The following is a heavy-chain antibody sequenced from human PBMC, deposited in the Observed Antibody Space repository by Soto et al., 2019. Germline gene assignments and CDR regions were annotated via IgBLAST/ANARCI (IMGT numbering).Heavy chain of an antibody. V-gene: IGHV4-30-4*01. D-gene: IGHD5-18*01. CDR2: IYYSGST. CDR1: GGSISSGDYY. CDR3: AAQRGYSYGPHLYYYYYGMDV. Sequence: SETLSLTCTVSGGSISSGDYYWSWIRQPPGKGLEWIGYIYYSGSTYYNPSLKSRVTISVDTSKNQFSLKLSSVTAADTAVYYCAAQRGYSYGPHLYYYYYGMDVWGQGTTVTVSS. J-gene: IGHJ6*02.